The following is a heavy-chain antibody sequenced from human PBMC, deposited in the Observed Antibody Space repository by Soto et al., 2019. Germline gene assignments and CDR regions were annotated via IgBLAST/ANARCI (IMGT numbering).Heavy chain of an antibody. CDR3: TSAGQYCTSTTCKAY. J-gene: IGHJ4*02. D-gene: IGHD2-2*01. CDR1: GFGLTNSW. Sequence: GGSLRLSCAASGFGLTNSWMNWVLQAPWKGLEWVGRIKSKNDGGTTDYAAPVQGRFTISRDDSKTTIYLQMNSLKTEDTAVYYCTSAGQYCTSTTCKAYWGQGTPVTVSS. V-gene: IGHV3-15*07. CDR2: IKSKNDGGTT.